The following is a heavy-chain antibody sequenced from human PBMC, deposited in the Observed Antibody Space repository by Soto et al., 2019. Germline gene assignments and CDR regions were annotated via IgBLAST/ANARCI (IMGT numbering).Heavy chain of an antibody. CDR2: IIPIFGTA. CDR1: GGTFSSYA. Sequence: SVKVSCKASGGTFSSYAISWVRQAPGQGLEWMGGIIPIFGTANYAQKLQGRVTITADESTSTAYMELSSLRSEDTAVYYCARGRTGDDFWSGYWGQGTLVTVSS. D-gene: IGHD3-3*01. J-gene: IGHJ4*02. CDR3: ARGRTGDDFWSGY. V-gene: IGHV1-69*13.